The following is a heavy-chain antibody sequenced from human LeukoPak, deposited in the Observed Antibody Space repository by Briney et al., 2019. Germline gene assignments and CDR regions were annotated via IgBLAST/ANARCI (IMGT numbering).Heavy chain of an antibody. CDR1: GFSFSSYA. Sequence: GGSLRLSCVASGFSFSSYAVSWVRQAPARGLEWVSSMKGGGETFYADSVKGRFTLSRDLSRNTVFLQLNNLRVEDTAIYYCARASWVSSADAVSWGQGTLVTVSS. CDR2: MKGGGET. D-gene: IGHD3-16*01. J-gene: IGHJ4*02. CDR3: ARASWVSSADAVS. V-gene: IGHV3-23*01.